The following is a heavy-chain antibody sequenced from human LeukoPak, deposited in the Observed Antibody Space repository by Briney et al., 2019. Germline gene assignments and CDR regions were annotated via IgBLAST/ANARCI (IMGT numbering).Heavy chain of an antibody. Sequence: GGSLRLSCAASGFTVSSNYMTWVRQAPGKGLEWVSVIYSGGSTYYADSVKGRFTISRDNSKNTLYLQMNSLRAEDTAVYYCAREMYRNFDWVGGYWGQGTLVTVSS. D-gene: IGHD3-9*01. V-gene: IGHV3-53*05. CDR3: AREMYRNFDWVGGY. CDR1: GFTVSSNY. J-gene: IGHJ4*02. CDR2: IYSGGST.